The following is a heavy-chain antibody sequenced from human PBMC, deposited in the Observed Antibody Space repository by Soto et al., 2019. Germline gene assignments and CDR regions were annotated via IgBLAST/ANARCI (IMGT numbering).Heavy chain of an antibody. CDR1: GGSISSSSYY. J-gene: IGHJ6*02. CDR3: ARQGALAMVRFYYYYGMDV. Sequence: QLQLQESGPGLVKPSETLSLTCTVSGGSISSSSYYWGWIRQPPGKGLEWIGSIYYSGSTYYNPSLKSRVTISVDTSKNQFSLKLSSVTAADTAVYYCARQGALAMVRFYYYYGMDVWGQGTTVTVSS. V-gene: IGHV4-39*01. CDR2: IYYSGST. D-gene: IGHD5-18*01.